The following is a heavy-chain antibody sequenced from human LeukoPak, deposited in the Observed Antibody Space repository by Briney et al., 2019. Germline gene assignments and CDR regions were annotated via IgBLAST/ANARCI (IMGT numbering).Heavy chain of an antibody. CDR2: IYQSGST. V-gene: IGHV4-38-2*01. D-gene: IGHD3-3*02. CDR1: GYSISSGYY. Sequence: SETLSLTCAVSGYSISSGYYWGWIRQPPGKGLEWIGTIYQSGSTYYNSSLKSRVTISVDTSKNQFSLKLSSVTAADTAVYYCARQAGGSINAFGIWGQGTMVTVSS. CDR3: ARQAGGSINAFGI. J-gene: IGHJ3*02.